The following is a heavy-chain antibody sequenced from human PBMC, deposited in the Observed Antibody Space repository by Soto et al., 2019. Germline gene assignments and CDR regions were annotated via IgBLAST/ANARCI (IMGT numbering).Heavy chain of an antibody. V-gene: IGHV4-34*01. CDR3: ALAVNNWFDP. D-gene: IGHD2-21*01. CDR2: INHSGST. Sequence: QVQLQQWGAGLLKPSETLSLTCAVYGGSFSGYYWSWIRQPPGKGLEWIGEINHSGSTNYNPSLKSRVTISVDTSKNQSSLKLSCVTAADTAVYYWALAVNNWFDPWGQGTLVTVSS. CDR1: GGSFSGYY. J-gene: IGHJ5*02.